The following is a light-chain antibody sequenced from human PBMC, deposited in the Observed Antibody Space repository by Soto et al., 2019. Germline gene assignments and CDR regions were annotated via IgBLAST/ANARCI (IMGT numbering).Light chain of an antibody. Sequence: QSALTQPASVSGSPGQSITLSCTGTSSDIGGYDYVSWYQRHPGKAPKLIIYDVNNRPSGVSNRFSGSKSGNTASLTISGLQAEDEADYYCTSYASRSSHVVFGGGTKVTVL. CDR1: SSDIGGYDY. CDR2: DVN. CDR3: TSYASRSSHVV. J-gene: IGLJ2*01. V-gene: IGLV2-14*01.